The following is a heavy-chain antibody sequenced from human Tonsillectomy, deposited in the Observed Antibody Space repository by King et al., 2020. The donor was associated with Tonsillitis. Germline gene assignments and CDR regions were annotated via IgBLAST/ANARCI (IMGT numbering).Heavy chain of an antibody. CDR3: ARDRPITRTIPRNSALYS. V-gene: IGHV3-48*01. Sequence: VQLVESGGGLVQPGGSRRLSCAASGFTFSSYSMNWVRQAPGKGREWVAYISSSSSTTYYADYVKGRFTISRDNAKNSLYLQMNSLRAEDTAVYYCARDRPITRTIPRNSALYSCGPGTLVTVSS. CDR2: ISSSSSTT. CDR1: GFTFSSYS. D-gene: IGHD1-20*01. J-gene: IGHJ4*02.